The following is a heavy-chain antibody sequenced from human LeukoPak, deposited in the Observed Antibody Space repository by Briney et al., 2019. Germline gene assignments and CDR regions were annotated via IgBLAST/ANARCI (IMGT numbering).Heavy chain of an antibody. J-gene: IGHJ4*02. CDR1: GLTLSSFW. D-gene: IGHD5-24*01. Sequence: GGSLRLSCAASGLTLSSFWMHWVRQAPGKGLEWVSRIDGDGSGTSYADSVKGRFTISRDTAKSTVYLQMNSLRAEDTAVYYCARGEHKATITGLDSWGQGTLVTVSS. CDR3: ARGEHKATITGLDS. CDR2: IDGDGSGT. V-gene: IGHV3-74*01.